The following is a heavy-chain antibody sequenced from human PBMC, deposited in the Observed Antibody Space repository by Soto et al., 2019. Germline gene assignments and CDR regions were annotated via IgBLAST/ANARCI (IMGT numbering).Heavy chain of an antibody. D-gene: IGHD2-15*01. Sequence: LSLTCSVSGGSVTNDNSYWTWIRLHPGKGLEWIGYIYFGGTTYYSPSLKSRVSISADTSKNLFFLRLSSVTAADTAMYYCARGSCSRCPCESSFDHWGQGTQVTVSS. CDR2: IYFGGTT. V-gene: IGHV4-31*03. J-gene: IGHJ5*02. CDR3: ARGSCSRCPCESSFDH. CDR1: GGSVTNDNSY.